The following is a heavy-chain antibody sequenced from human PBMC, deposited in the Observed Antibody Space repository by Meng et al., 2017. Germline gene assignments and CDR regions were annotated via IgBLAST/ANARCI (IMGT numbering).Heavy chain of an antibody. Sequence: GQLREAGQGPVKPSGNLSLTCAVSGGSISSSNWWSWVRQPPGKGLEWIGEIYHSGSTNYNPSLKSRVTISVDKSKNQFSLKLSSVTAADTAVYYCARAGVGYYDSSGPYSYWGQGTLVTVSS. CDR2: IYHSGST. CDR3: ARAGVGYYDSSGPYSY. CDR1: GGSISSSNW. J-gene: IGHJ4*02. D-gene: IGHD3-22*01. V-gene: IGHV4-4*02.